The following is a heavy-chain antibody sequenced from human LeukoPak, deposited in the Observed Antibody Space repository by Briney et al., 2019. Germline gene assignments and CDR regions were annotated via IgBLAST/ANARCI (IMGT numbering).Heavy chain of an antibody. Sequence: SETLSLTCTVSGGSISNYDWSWIRQPAGKGLEWIGRIYTSGSTNCNPSLKSRVTMSEDTSKKQFSLKLSSVTAADTAVYYCARLSSSWYQDWYFDLWGRGTLVTVSS. J-gene: IGHJ2*01. D-gene: IGHD6-13*01. CDR1: GGSISNYD. V-gene: IGHV4-4*07. CDR3: ARLSSSWYQDWYFDL. CDR2: IYTSGST.